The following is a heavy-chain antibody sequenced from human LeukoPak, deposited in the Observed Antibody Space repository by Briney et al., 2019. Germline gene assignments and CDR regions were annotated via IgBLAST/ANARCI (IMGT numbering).Heavy chain of an antibody. J-gene: IGHJ4*02. Sequence: PSETLSLTCDVYGGSLRGYYWSWIRQPPGKGLEWIGEINYGGSTTYNPSLKSQVTISIDTSKNQFSLILTSATAADTAVYYCARWGSGSYQRPYWGQGTMVTVSS. CDR2: INYGGST. V-gene: IGHV4-34*01. CDR3: ARWGSGSYQRPY. D-gene: IGHD3-10*01. CDR1: GGSLRGYY.